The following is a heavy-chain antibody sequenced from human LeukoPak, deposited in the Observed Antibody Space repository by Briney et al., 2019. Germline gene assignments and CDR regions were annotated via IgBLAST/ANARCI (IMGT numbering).Heavy chain of an antibody. D-gene: IGHD6-13*01. CDR3: ARTIEAAGSLVWFDP. CDR2: INPSGGST. V-gene: IGHV1-46*01. Sequence: ASVKVSCKASGYTFTSYYMHWVRQAPAQGLEWMGLINPSGGSTSYAQKFQGRVTMTRDTSTSTVYMELSSLRSEDTAVYYCARTIEAAGSLVWFDPWGQGTLVTVSS. J-gene: IGHJ5*02. CDR1: GYTFTSYY.